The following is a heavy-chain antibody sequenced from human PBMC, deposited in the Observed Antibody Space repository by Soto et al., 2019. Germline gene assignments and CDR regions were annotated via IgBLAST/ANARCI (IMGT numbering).Heavy chain of an antibody. V-gene: IGHV4-31*03. D-gene: IGHD3-22*01. CDR3: TRSRGDSSGYFHDAFDI. Sequence: QVQLQESGPGLVKPSQTLSLSCSVSGGSVNSAGHYWSWIRQHPGKGLEWIGYIYYGGRTDFNPSLNSRVLISVDTSKNQFSLKLNSVTVADTAVYYCTRSRGDSSGYFHDAFDIWGQGTMVTVSS. J-gene: IGHJ3*02. CDR1: GGSVNSAGHY. CDR2: IYYGGRT.